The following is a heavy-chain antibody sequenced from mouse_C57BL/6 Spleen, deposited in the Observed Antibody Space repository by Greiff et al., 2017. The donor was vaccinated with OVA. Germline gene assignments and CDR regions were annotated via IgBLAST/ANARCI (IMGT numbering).Heavy chain of an antibody. CDR3: ARSVGDYYAMDY. J-gene: IGHJ4*01. CDR1: GYAFSSYW. V-gene: IGHV1-80*01. D-gene: IGHD1-1*02. Sequence: QVQLQQSGAELVKPGASVKISCKASGYAFSSYWMNWVKQRPGTGLEWIGQIYPGAGDTNYNGKFKGKATLTADKSSSTAYMQLSSLTSEDSAVYFCARSVGDYYAMDYWGQGTSVTVSS. CDR2: IYPGAGDT.